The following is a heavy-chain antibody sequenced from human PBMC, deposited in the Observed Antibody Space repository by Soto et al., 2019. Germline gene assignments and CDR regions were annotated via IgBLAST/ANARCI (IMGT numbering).Heavy chain of an antibody. Sequence: GVSLRLSCAASAFTFNNYAMSPVRQAPGRGLEPVSGIAGSARTASYAASVKGRFTSSRANCNHPLFLQMNSLIAEDTAVYYCAKSRYSDSSGDFYDYWRQGTLVTVSS. J-gene: IGHJ4*02. CDR3: AKSRYSDSSGDFYDY. D-gene: IGHD3-22*01. CDR2: IAGSARTA. V-gene: IGHV3-23*01. CDR1: AFTFNNYA.